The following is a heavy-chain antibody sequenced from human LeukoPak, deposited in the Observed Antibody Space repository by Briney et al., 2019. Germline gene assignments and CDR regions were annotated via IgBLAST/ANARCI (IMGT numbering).Heavy chain of an antibody. J-gene: IGHJ4*02. CDR3: ARDLGSSGWEVIFDY. Sequence: GASVKVSCKASGYTFTSYYTHWVRQAPGQGLEWMGIINPSGGSTSYAQKFQGRVTMTRDTSTSTVYMELSSLRSEDTAVYYCARDLGSSGWEVIFDYWGQGTLVTVSS. D-gene: IGHD6-19*01. CDR2: INPSGGST. V-gene: IGHV1-46*01. CDR1: GYTFTSYY.